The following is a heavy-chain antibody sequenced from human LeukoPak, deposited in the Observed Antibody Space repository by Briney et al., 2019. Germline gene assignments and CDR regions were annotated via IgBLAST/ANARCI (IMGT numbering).Heavy chain of an antibody. J-gene: IGHJ5*02. D-gene: IGHD3-10*01. V-gene: IGHV3-11*01. CDR1: GFAFSNYY. CDR3: ARLRTGGWFDP. CDR2: ISGSGSTI. Sequence: GGSLRLSCAACGFAFSNYYMSWIRQAPGKGLEWVSYISGSGSTIYYADSVKGRFTISRDNAKNSLYLQMNSLRAEDTAVYYCARLRTGGWFDPWGQGTLVTVSS.